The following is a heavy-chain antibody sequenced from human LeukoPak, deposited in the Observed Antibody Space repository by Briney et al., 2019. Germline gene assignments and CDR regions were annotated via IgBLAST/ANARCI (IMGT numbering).Heavy chain of an antibody. CDR1: GFTFSSYA. V-gene: IGHV3-23*01. Sequence: PGGSLRLSCAASGFTFSSYAMSWVRQAPGKGLEWVSAISGSGGSTYYADSVKGRFTISRDNSKNTLYLQMNSLRAEDTAVYYCAKDGGATTLWSYYYMDVWGKGTTVTVSS. CDR2: ISGSGGST. D-gene: IGHD1-26*01. CDR3: AKDGGATTLWSYYYMDV. J-gene: IGHJ6*03.